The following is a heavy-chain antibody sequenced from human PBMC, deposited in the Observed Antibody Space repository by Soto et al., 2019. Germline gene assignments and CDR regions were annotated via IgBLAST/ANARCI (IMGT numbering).Heavy chain of an antibody. CDR2: ISADNGDT. J-gene: IGHJ4*02. Sequence: ASVKVSCKASGYSFDRYGISWVRQAPGQRPEWMGWISADNGDTRSSQKGQGRLTLTTDTSTNTAYMDLRSLSSDDTAVYYCARDRSYYYESSGYPFDYWGQGTQVTVSS. D-gene: IGHD3-22*01. V-gene: IGHV1-18*01. CDR3: ARDRSYYYESSGYPFDY. CDR1: GYSFDRYG.